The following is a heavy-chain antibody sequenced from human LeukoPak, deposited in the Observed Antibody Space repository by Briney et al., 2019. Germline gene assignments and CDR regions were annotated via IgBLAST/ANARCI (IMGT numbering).Heavy chain of an antibody. Sequence: SETLSLTCTVSGGSISSGGYYWSWIRQHPGKGLEWIGYIYYSGSTNYNPSLKSRVTISVDTSKNQFSLKLSSVTAADTAVYYCARGGHDSAWFDPWGQGTLVTVSS. J-gene: IGHJ5*02. CDR1: GGSISSGGYY. V-gene: IGHV4-31*03. CDR3: ARGGHDSAWFDP. D-gene: IGHD3-16*01. CDR2: IYYSGST.